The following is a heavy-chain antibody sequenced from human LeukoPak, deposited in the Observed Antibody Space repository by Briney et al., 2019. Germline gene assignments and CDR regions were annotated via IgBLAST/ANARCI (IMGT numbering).Heavy chain of an antibody. CDR2: IKHDGSEK. CDR1: GFTFSRHW. D-gene: IGHD3-22*01. J-gene: IGHJ4*02. V-gene: IGHV3-7*03. Sequence: GGSLRLSCAASGFTFSRHWMTWVRQAPGKGLEWVANIKHDGSEKNYVDPVEGRFTISRDNAKNSLYLQMNSLRAEDTAVYYCATPLDYYDRSDSHQGGDWGQGTLVTVSS. CDR3: ATPLDYYDRSDSHQGGD.